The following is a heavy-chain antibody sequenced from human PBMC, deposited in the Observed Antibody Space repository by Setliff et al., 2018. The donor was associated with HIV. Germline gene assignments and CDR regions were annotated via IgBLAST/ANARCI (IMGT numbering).Heavy chain of an antibody. CDR2: IKSKTDGWTT. CDR3: TTVHYCSSSRCYIIDY. V-gene: IGHV3-15*01. D-gene: IGHD2-2*02. CDR1: GFTFSNAW. J-gene: IGHJ4*02. Sequence: SLRLSCAASGFTFSNAWMNWVRQAPGKGLEWVGRIKSKTDGWTTDYAAPVKGRFTISRDDSKNTLYLQMNSLKTEDTAVYYCTTVHYCSSSRCYIIDYWGQGTLVTVSS.